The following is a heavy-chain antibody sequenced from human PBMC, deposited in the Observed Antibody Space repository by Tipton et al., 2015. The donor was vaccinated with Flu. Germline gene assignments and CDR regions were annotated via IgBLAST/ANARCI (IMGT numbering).Heavy chain of an antibody. V-gene: IGHV3-30*04. CDR3: TRETGGYEGPVMDY. CDR1: GFTFSRYP. J-gene: IGHJ4*02. D-gene: IGHD5-12*01. CDR2: ISYDGTNQ. Sequence: QVQLVQSGGGVVQPGRSLRLSCAAFGFTFSRYPMHWVRRAPGKGLEWVTFISYDGTNQGYTDSVKGRFTIFRDNSKNTLYLQMKSLRPEDTAVYYCTRETGGYEGPVMDYWGQGTLVTVSS.